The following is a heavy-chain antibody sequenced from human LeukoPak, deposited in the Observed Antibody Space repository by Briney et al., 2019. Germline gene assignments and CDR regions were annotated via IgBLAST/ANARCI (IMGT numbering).Heavy chain of an antibody. D-gene: IGHD4-17*01. Sequence: GGSLRLSCAASGFTVSSYAMTWVRQAPGKGLEWVSAIGYSAGDTYYADSVEGRFTISRDNPMNTLYLQMSSLRADDTALYYCAKDDDGHHHGVDHWGQGTLVTVSS. CDR3: AKDDDGHHHGVDH. CDR2: IGYSAGDT. V-gene: IGHV3-23*01. CDR1: GFTVSSYA. J-gene: IGHJ4*02.